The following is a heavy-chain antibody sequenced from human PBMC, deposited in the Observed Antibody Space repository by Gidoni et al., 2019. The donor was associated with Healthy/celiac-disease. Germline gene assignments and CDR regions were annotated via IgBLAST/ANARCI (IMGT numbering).Heavy chain of an antibody. Sequence: EVQLLESGGGLVQTGGSLRLSCAASGLTCSRYDMGWVRQAPGKGLEWVSAISGSGGSTYYADSVKGWFTISRDNSKNTLYLQMNSLRAEDTAVYYCAKVLFASFTLRCPGHFDLWGRGTLVTVSS. CDR3: AKVLFASFTLRCPGHFDL. D-gene: IGHD4-17*01. J-gene: IGHJ2*01. V-gene: IGHV3-23*01. CDR2: ISGSGGST. CDR1: GLTCSRYD.